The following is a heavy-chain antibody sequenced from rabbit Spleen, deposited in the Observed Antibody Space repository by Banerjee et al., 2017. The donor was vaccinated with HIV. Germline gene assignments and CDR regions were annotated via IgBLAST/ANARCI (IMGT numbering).Heavy chain of an antibody. D-gene: IGHD8-1*01. CDR1: GFSFSRSYD. CDR3: ARDTGTSFSTYGMDL. J-gene: IGHJ6*01. V-gene: IGHV1S40*01. CDR2: IYAGSSGNT. Sequence: QQLVESGGGLVKPGASLRLTCTASGFSFSRSYDMCWVRQAPGKGLEWIACIYAGSSGNTYSATWAKGRFTISKASSTTVTLQMTSLTAADTATYFCARDTGTSFSTYGMDLWGPGTLVTVS.